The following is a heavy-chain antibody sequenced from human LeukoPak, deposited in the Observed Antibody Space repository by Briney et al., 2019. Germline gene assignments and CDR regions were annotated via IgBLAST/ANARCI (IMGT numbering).Heavy chain of an antibody. CDR1: GFTFSSYA. CDR3: AKSIGITIFGVVITPPDY. D-gene: IGHD3-3*01. CDR2: ISGSGGST. Sequence: GGSLRLSCAASGFTFSSYAMSWVRQAPGKGLEWVSAISGSGGSTYYADSVKGRFTISRDNSKNTLYLQMNSLGAEDTAVYYCAKSIGITIFGVVITPPDYWGQGTLVTVSS. J-gene: IGHJ4*02. V-gene: IGHV3-23*01.